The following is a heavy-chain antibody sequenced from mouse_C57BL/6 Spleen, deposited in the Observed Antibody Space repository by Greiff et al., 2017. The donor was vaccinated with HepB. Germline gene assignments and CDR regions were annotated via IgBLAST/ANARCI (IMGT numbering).Heavy chain of an antibody. Sequence: EVQLVESGAELVRPGASVKLSCTASGFNIKDDYMHWVKQRPEQGLEWIGWIDPENGDTEYASKFQGKATITADTSSNTAYLQLSSLTSEDTAVYYCTTLITTVVARRFAYWGQGTLVTVSA. V-gene: IGHV14-4*01. CDR3: TTLITTVVARRFAY. CDR2: IDPENGDT. CDR1: GFNIKDDY. J-gene: IGHJ3*01. D-gene: IGHD1-1*01.